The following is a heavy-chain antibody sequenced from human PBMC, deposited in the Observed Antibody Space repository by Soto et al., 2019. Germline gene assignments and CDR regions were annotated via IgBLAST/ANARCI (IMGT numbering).Heavy chain of an antibody. CDR1: GFTFSDYY. V-gene: IGHV3-11*01. CDR3: ARAGDRYYGSGRYFDY. CDR2: ISSSGSTI. D-gene: IGHD3-10*01. Sequence: GGSLRLSCAASGFTFSDYYMSWIRRAPGKGLEWVSYISSSGSTIYYADSVKGRFTISRDNAKNSLYLQMNSLRAEDTAVYYCARAGDRYYGSGRYFDYWGQGTLVTVSS. J-gene: IGHJ4*02.